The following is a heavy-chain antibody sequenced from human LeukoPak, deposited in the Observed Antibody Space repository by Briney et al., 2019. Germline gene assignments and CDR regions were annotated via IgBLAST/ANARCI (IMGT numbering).Heavy chain of an antibody. Sequence: GGSLRLSCAGSGFSFSSYNLNWVRQAPGKGLEWVSFIRGSSSYMYYADSVKGRFTISRDNAKNSLYLQMNNLRAEDTAVYYCAREGVGYYLDQWGQGTLVTVSS. CDR3: AREGVGYYLDQ. J-gene: IGHJ4*02. CDR2: IRGSSSYM. D-gene: IGHD2-15*01. V-gene: IGHV3-21*01. CDR1: GFSFSSYN.